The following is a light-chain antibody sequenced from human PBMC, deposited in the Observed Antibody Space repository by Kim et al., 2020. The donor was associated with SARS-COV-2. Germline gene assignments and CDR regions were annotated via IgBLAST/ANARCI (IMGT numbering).Light chain of an antibody. CDR3: QKYNNWPPLT. Sequence: SPGERATPSCRASQSVSSNLAWYQQKTGQAPRLLIYGASARATGIPARFSGSGSGTEFTLTISSLQSEDFAVYYCQKYNNWPPLTFGGGTKVEIK. CDR2: GAS. V-gene: IGKV3-15*01. J-gene: IGKJ4*01. CDR1: QSVSSN.